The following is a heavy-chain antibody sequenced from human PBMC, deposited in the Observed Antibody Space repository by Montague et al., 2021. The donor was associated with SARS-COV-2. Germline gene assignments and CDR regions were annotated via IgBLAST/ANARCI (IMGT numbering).Heavy chain of an antibody. V-gene: IGHV4-59*01. J-gene: IGHJ4*02. Sequence: SETLSLTCTVPGGSIRSYYWSWIRQPPGKGLEWIWEIYSSGSTNYNPSLKSRVTISMDTSKSQFSLKLTSVTAADTAVYYCARHTRGWQPCDFWGQGTLVTVSS. CDR2: IYSSGST. CDR3: ARHTRGWQPCDF. CDR1: GGSIRSYY. D-gene: IGHD6-19*01.